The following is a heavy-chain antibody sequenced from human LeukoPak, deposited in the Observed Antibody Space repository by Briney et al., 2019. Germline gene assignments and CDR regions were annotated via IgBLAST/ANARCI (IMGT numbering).Heavy chain of an antibody. CDR1: GYTFTSYG. CDR3: ARDRATMVRGVIGY. V-gene: IGHV1-46*01. J-gene: IGHJ4*02. CDR2: INPTGGST. D-gene: IGHD3-10*01. Sequence: GASVKVSCKASGYTFTSYGISWVRQAPGQGLEWMGMINPTGGSTSYSQRFQGRVTMTRDTSTSTVYMELSSLRSEDTAVYYCARDRATMVRGVIGYWGQGTLVTVSS.